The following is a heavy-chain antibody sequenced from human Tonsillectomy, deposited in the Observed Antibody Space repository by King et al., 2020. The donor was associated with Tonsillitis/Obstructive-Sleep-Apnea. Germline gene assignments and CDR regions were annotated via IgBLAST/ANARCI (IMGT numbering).Heavy chain of an antibody. CDR1: GGSISSYY. V-gene: IGHV4-59*01. CDR3: ARTGMTRFEYSSSFPYCYNGMDV. D-gene: IGHD6-6*01. CDR2: IYYSGST. Sequence: VQLQESGPGLVKPSETLSLTCTVSGGSISSYYWSWIRQPPGKGLEWIGYIYYSGSTNYNPSLKSRVTISVATSKNQFSLKLSSVTAADTAVYYCARTGMTRFEYSSSFPYCYNGMDVWGQGTTVTVSS. J-gene: IGHJ6*02.